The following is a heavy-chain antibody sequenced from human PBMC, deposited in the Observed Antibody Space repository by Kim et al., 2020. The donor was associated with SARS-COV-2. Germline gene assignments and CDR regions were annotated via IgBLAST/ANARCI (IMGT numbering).Heavy chain of an antibody. CDR1: GYTLTELS. Sequence: ASVKVSCKVSGYTLTELSMHWVRQAPGKGLEWMGGFDPEDGETIYAQKFQGRVTMTEDTSTDTAYMDLSSLRSEDTAVYYCVTLDSSGYYKEYYFDYWGQGTLVTVSS. V-gene: IGHV1-24*01. J-gene: IGHJ4*02. D-gene: IGHD3-22*01. CDR3: VTLDSSGYYKEYYFDY. CDR2: FDPEDGET.